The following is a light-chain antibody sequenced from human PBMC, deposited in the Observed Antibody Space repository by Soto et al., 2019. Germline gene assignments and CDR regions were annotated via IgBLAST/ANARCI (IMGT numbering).Light chain of an antibody. Sequence: DIQMTQSPSTLSGSVGDRVTITCRASQSISSWLAWYQQKPGKAPKLLIYDASSLASGVPSRFSGSGSGTEFTLTISSLQPDDFATYYCQQYNSYWTFGQGTKV. CDR1: QSISSW. J-gene: IGKJ1*01. CDR2: DAS. CDR3: QQYNSYWT. V-gene: IGKV1-5*01.